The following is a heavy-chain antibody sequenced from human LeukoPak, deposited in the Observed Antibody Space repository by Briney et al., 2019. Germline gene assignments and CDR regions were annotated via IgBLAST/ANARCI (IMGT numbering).Heavy chain of an antibody. CDR2: VSYDGSNK. J-gene: IGHJ4*02. CDR3: ARVSGTELWFGELPDY. CDR1: GFTFSSYA. Sequence: GGSLRLSCAASGFTFSSYAMHWVRQAPGKGLEWVAVVSYDGSNKYYADSVKGRFTISRDNSKNTLYLQMSSLRAEDTAVYYCARVSGTELWFGELPDYWGQGTLVTVSS. V-gene: IGHV3-30-3*01. D-gene: IGHD3-10*01.